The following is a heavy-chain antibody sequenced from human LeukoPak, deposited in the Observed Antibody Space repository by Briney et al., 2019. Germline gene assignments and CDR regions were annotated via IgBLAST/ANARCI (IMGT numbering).Heavy chain of an antibody. CDR3: ARDHYFGRYYYYGMDV. CDR1: GFNFAAYP. J-gene: IGHJ6*02. D-gene: IGHD3-10*01. Sequence: PGGSLRLSCVASGFNFAAYPMHWVRQVPGKGLEWVALIRGDSGGSFYTDSVKGRFTISRDNSKNTLYLQMNSLRAEDTAVYYCARDHYFGRYYYYGMDVWGQGTTVTVSS. V-gene: IGHV3-43*02. CDR2: IRGDSGGS.